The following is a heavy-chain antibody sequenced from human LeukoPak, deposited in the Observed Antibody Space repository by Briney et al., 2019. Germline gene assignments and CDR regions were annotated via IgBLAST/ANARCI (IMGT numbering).Heavy chain of an antibody. CDR3: AKTASEYYFDY. D-gene: IGHD2-21*02. CDR1: GGTFSSYA. Sequence: SVKVSCKASGGTFSSYAISWVRQAPGQGLEWMGRIIPIFGIANYAQKFQGRVTITADKSTSTAYMEVSSLRSEDTAVYYCAKTASEYYFDYWGQGTLVTVSS. J-gene: IGHJ4*02. V-gene: IGHV1-69*04. CDR2: IIPIFGIA.